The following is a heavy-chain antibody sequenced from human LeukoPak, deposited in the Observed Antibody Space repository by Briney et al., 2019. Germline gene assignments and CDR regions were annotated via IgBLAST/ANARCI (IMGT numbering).Heavy chain of an antibody. Sequence: SDTLSHTCNVPGGSISSYYWSWIRQPLGKGLDWIGYIYYIGSTNYNPSLKSRVTISVDTSKNQLSLKLSSVTAADTAVYYCARVTPQWLDLLQYYYMDVWGKGTTVTISS. CDR2: IYYIGST. CDR3: ARVTPQWLDLLQYYYMDV. V-gene: IGHV4-59*07. J-gene: IGHJ6*03. D-gene: IGHD6-19*01. CDR1: GGSISSYY.